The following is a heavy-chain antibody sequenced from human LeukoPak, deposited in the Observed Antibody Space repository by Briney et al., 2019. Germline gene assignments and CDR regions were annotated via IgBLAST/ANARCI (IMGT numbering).Heavy chain of an antibody. CDR2: ISGSGGST. V-gene: IGHV3-23*01. J-gene: IGHJ4*02. CDR3: AKSRSSSISCYNY. D-gene: IGHD2-2*02. Sequence: GGSLRLSCAASGFTFSNYAMSWVRQAPGKGLEWVSDISGSGGSTYYTDSVKGRFTISRDNSNNRLYLKMNSLGADDRAVYYCAKSRSSSISCYNYWGQGTLVTVSS. CDR1: GFTFSNYA.